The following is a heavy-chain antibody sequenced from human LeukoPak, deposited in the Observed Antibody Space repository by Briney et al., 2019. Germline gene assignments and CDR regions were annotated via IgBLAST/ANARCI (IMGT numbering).Heavy chain of an antibody. D-gene: IGHD3-10*02. J-gene: IGHJ4*02. Sequence: PGGSLRLSCAASGFTFSSYAMSWVRQAPGKGLEWVSSITGGGCNTYYADSVKGRFTISRDNARNTLFLHMDSLRAEDTAVYYCAKDSSYSETYVAICVCWGRGALATVS. V-gene: IGHV3-23*01. CDR2: ITGGGCNT. CDR1: GFTFSSYA. CDR3: AKDSSYSETYVAICVC.